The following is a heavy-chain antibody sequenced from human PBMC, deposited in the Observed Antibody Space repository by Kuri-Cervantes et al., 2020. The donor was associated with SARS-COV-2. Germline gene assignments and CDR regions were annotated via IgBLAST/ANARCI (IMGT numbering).Heavy chain of an antibody. CDR3: ASRDWHGDYYDSSGYYSDAFDI. CDR2: IIPIFGTA. V-gene: IGHV1-69*13. D-gene: IGHD3-22*01. Sequence: SVLISCKASGGTFSSYAISWVRQAPGQGLEWMGGIIPIFGTANYAQKFQGRVTITADESTSTAYMELSSLRSEDTAVYYCASRDWHGDYYDSSGYYSDAFDIWGQGTMVTVSS. CDR1: GGTFSSYA. J-gene: IGHJ3*02.